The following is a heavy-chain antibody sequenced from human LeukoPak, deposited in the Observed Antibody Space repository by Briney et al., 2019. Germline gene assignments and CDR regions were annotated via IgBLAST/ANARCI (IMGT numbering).Heavy chain of an antibody. CDR2: IFGSGSA. J-gene: IGHJ5*02. CDR3: AREGDTSGYHYWFDH. CDR1: GGSMSSYF. D-gene: IGHD3-22*01. Sequence: SSETLSLTCTVSGGSMSSYFWSWVRQPAGRGLEWIGRIFGSGSANYNPALNGRVTVSIDTSKNQFSLKLNSVTAADTAVYYCAREGDTSGYHYWFDHWGQGTLVTV. V-gene: IGHV4-4*07.